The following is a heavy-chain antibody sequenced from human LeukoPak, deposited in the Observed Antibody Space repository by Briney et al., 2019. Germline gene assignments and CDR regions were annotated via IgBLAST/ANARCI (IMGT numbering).Heavy chain of an antibody. J-gene: IGHJ5*02. Sequence: ASVKVSCKASGYTFTSYYMHWVRQAPGQGLEWMGIINPSGGSTSYAQKFQGRVTTTRDTSTSTVYMELSSLRSEDTAVYYCARVAAAGTPFYWFDPWGQGTLVTVSS. V-gene: IGHV1-46*01. CDR2: INPSGGST. D-gene: IGHD6-13*01. CDR1: GYTFTSYY. CDR3: ARVAAAGTPFYWFDP.